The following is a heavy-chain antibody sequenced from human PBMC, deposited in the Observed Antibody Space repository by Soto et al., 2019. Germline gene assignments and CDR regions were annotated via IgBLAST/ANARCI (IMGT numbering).Heavy chain of an antibody. V-gene: IGHV3-43*01. CDR3: AKESGGTFSFDH. Sequence: PGGSLRLSCAASGFTFDDYTMHWVRQAPGKGLEWVSLISWDGADTFYAGSVKGRFTISRDSTKSSLYLQLNSLVTEDTAVYYCAKESGGTFSFDHWGQGALVTVSS. CDR2: ISWDGADT. J-gene: IGHJ4*02. D-gene: IGHD2-15*01. CDR1: GFTFDDYT.